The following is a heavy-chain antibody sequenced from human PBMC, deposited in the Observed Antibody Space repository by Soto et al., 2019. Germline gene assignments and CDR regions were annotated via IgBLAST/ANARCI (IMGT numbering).Heavy chain of an antibody. Sequence: PGGSLRLSCAASGFTFSSYAMHWVRQAPGKGLEWVAVISYDGSNKYYADSVKGRFTISRDNSKNTLYLQMNSLRAEDTAVYYCAREVYYYYYGMDVWGQGTTVTVSS. J-gene: IGHJ6*02. V-gene: IGHV3-30-3*01. CDR1: GFTFSSYA. CDR2: ISYDGSNK. CDR3: AREVYYYYYGMDV.